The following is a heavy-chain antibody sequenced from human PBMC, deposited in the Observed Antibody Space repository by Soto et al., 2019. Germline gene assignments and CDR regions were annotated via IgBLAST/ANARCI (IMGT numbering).Heavy chain of an antibody. CDR1: GFTFSSYA. CDR3: ARENLYYYDSSGYYYFDY. V-gene: IGHV3-30-3*01. Sequence: GGSLRLSCAASGFTFSSYAMHWVRQAPGKGLEWVAVISYDGSNKYYADSVKGRFTISRDNSKNTLYLQMNSLRAEDTAVYYCARENLYYYDSSGYYYFDYWGQGTLVTVSS. D-gene: IGHD3-22*01. CDR2: ISYDGSNK. J-gene: IGHJ4*02.